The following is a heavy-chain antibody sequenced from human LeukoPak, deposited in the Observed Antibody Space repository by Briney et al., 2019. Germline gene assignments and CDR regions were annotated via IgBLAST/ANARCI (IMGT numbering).Heavy chain of an antibody. CDR2: IDHKRGGQ. CDR1: GYTFTVKF. CDR3: ALENCYVDTGCSKSFDY. J-gene: IGHJ4*02. V-gene: IGHV1-2*02. D-gene: IGHD3-9*01. Sequence: ASVSVSCKTSGYTFTVKFLHWLRQAPGQGLEGMGGIDHKRGGQVYGQNFRGGVPVTRDTSVSTAHMELSRLRSDDTAVYFCALENCYVDTGCSKSFDYWGQGTLVTVSS.